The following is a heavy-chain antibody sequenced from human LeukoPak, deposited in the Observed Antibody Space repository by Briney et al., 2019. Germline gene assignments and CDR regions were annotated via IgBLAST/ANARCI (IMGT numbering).Heavy chain of an antibody. V-gene: IGHV3-30*02. CDR2: IWYDGSNK. Sequence: GGSLRLSCAASGFTFSSYGMHWVRQAPGKGLEWVAFIWYDGSNKYYVDSVEGRFTISRDNSKNKLYLKMNSPRAEDTAVYYCAKEGVNPAFSLYLAAGRSFFDYWGQGTLVTVSS. D-gene: IGHD2-15*01. CDR3: AKEGVNPAFSLYLAAGRSFFDY. J-gene: IGHJ4*02. CDR1: GFTFSSYG.